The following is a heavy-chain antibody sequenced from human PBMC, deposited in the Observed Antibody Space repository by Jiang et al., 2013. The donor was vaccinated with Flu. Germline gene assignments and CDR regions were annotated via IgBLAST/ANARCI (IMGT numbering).Heavy chain of an antibody. CDR2: IYYSGST. D-gene: IGHD3-10*01. J-gene: IGHJ4*02. Sequence: SISSSSYYWGWIRQPPGKGLEWIGSIYYSGSTYYNPSLKSRVTISVDTSKNQFSLKLSSVTAADTAVYYCARVAAWFGEPPSRIFDYWGQGTLVTVSS. CDR1: SISSSSYY. CDR3: ARVAAWFGEPPSRIFDY. V-gene: IGHV4-39*01.